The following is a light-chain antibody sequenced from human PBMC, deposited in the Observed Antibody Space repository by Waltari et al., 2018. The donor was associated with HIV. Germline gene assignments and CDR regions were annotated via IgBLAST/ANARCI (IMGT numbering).Light chain of an antibody. CDR3: AAWDDSLSGWV. CDR1: RPTPGSKD. CDR2: RNN. V-gene: IGLV1-47*01. J-gene: IGLJ3*02. Sequence: SVLTQPPSASGTPGQRVTIPCSGSRPTPGSKDVYWYQQLPGTAPKPLIYRNNQRPSGCPDRFSGSKSGTSASLAISGLRSEDEADYYCAAWDDSLSGWVFGGGTKLTVL.